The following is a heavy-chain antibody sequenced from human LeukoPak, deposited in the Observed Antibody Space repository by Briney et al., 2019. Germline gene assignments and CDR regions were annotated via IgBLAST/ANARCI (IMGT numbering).Heavy chain of an antibody. CDR3: ARQRFEWSPVWFGASECNWFDP. D-gene: IGHD3-10*01. CDR2: IYYSGST. J-gene: IGHJ5*02. CDR1: GGSISSYY. V-gene: IGHV4-59*08. Sequence: SETLSLTCTVSGGSISSYYWSWIRQPPGKGLEWIGYIYYSGSTNYNPSLKSRVTISVDTSKNQFSLKLSSVTAADTAVYYCARQRFEWSPVWFGASECNWFDPWGQGTLVTVSS.